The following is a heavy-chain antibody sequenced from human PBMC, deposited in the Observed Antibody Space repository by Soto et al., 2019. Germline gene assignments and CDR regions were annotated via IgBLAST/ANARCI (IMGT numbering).Heavy chain of an antibody. D-gene: IGHD6-13*01. CDR1: GFTFSDYA. V-gene: IGHV3-30*03. Sequence: QSGGSLRLSCVASGFTFSDYAMTWVRQAPGKGLEWVAIISYDGSQKYYADSVKGRFTISRDNSKNTLYLQMNSLRAEDTAVYYCAGRGSSWYRETYYYYGMDVWGQGTTVTVS. CDR2: ISYDGSQK. CDR3: AGRGSSWYRETYYYYGMDV. J-gene: IGHJ6*02.